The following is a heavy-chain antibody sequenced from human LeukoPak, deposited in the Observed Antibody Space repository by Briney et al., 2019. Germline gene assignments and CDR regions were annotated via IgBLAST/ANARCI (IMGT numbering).Heavy chain of an antibody. V-gene: IGHV3-48*03. D-gene: IGHD3-10*02. CDR2: ISSSGSTI. CDR1: GFTFSSYE. J-gene: IGHJ6*04. Sequence: GGSLRLSCAASGFTFSSYEMNWVGQAPGNGLDWVSYISSSGSTIYYADSVKGRFTISRDNAKNSLYLQMNSLRAEDTAVYYCAELGITMIGGVWGKGTTVTISS. CDR3: AELGITMIGGV.